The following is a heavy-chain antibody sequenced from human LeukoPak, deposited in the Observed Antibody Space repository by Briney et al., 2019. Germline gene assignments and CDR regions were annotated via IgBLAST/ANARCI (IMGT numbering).Heavy chain of an antibody. CDR1: GYTFTGYY. CDR2: INPNSGGT. V-gene: IGHV1-2*02. CDR3: ATLRGVYRFAAFDI. J-gene: IGHJ3*02. Sequence: GASVKVSCKASGYTFTGYYMHWVRQAPGQGLEWMGWINPNSGGTNYAQKFQGRVTMTRDTSISTAYMELSRPRSDDTAVYYCATLRGVYRFAAFDIWGQGTMVTVSS. D-gene: IGHD3-10*01.